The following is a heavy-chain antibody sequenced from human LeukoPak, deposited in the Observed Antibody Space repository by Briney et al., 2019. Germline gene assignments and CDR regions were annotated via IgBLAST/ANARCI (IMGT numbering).Heavy chain of an antibody. J-gene: IGHJ4*02. CDR3: ARGRDYYDSSGYYYRLDY. D-gene: IGHD3-22*01. CDR2: INHSGST. V-gene: IGHV4-39*07. Sequence: LETLSLTCTVSGGSISSSSYYWSWIRQPPGKGLEWIGEINHSGSTNYNPSLKSRVTMSVDTSKNQFSLNLTSVTAADTAVYYCARGRDYYDSSGYYYRLDYWGQGTLVTVSS. CDR1: GGSISSSSYY.